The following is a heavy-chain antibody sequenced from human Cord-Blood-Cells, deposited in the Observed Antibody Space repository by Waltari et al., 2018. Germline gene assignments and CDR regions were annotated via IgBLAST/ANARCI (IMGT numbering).Heavy chain of an antibody. D-gene: IGHD5-12*01. CDR2: FDTEDGET. Sequence: QVQLVQSGAEVKKPGASVKVYCKVSGYTLTELSTLWVRPAPGKVLEWMGGFDTEDGETIYAQKFQGRVTMTESTSTDTAYRELSSLRSEDTAVYYCATVRGYERYYFDYWGQGTLVTVSS. J-gene: IGHJ4*02. V-gene: IGHV1-24*01. CDR1: GYTLTELS. CDR3: ATVRGYERYYFDY.